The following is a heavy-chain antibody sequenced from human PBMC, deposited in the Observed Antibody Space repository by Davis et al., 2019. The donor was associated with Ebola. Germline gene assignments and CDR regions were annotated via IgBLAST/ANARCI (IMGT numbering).Heavy chain of an antibody. J-gene: IGHJ6*02. Sequence: SETLSLTCAVSGGSISSSNWWSWVRQPPGKGLEWIGTIYYSGSTYYNPSLKSRVTISVDPSKNQFSLKLSSVTAADTAVYYCARGSSWSIYGMDVWGQGTTVTVSS. V-gene: IGHV4-4*02. CDR1: GGSISSSNW. CDR3: ARGSSWSIYGMDV. CDR2: IYYSGST. D-gene: IGHD6-13*01.